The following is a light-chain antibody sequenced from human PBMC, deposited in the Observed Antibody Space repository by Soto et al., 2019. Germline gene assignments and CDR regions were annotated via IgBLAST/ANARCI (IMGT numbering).Light chain of an antibody. V-gene: IGKV3-20*01. J-gene: IGKJ1*01. CDR1: QSITSNY. CDR2: RAS. CDR3: QQYGSAWT. Sequence: EILFTQSPGTLSLSQGERATLSCRASQSITSNYLAWYQPKPGEAPSLLIFRASSTAPGIPDRFSGSGSGTDFTLPISRLEPEDSAVYYCQQYGSAWTFGQGTKVDIK.